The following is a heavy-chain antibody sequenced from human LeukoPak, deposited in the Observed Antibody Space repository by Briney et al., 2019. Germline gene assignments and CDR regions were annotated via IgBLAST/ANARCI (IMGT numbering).Heavy chain of an antibody. Sequence: GGSLRLSCAASGFIFSSYGMHWVRQASGKGLEWVGRIRSKPNNYATTYAASVKGRFTISRDDSKNTAYLQMNSLKTEDTAVYYCTTVTLRGYTTLLPDYWGQGTLVTVSS. CDR1: GFIFSSYG. CDR3: TTVTLRGYTTLLPDY. V-gene: IGHV3-73*01. D-gene: IGHD5-12*01. CDR2: IRSKPNNYAT. J-gene: IGHJ4*02.